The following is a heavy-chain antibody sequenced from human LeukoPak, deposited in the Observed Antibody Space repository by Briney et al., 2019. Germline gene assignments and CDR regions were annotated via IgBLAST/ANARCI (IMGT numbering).Heavy chain of an antibody. CDR3: ARGVRRFLGNWFDP. CDR1: GYTFTSYD. CDR2: MNPNSGNT. J-gene: IGHJ5*02. V-gene: IGHV1-8*01. D-gene: IGHD3-3*01. Sequence: ASVKVSCKASGYTFTSYDINWVRQATGQGLEWMGWMNPNSGNTGYAQKFQGRVTMTRNTSMSTAYMELSSLRSEDTAVYYCARGVRRFLGNWFDPWGQGTLVTVSS.